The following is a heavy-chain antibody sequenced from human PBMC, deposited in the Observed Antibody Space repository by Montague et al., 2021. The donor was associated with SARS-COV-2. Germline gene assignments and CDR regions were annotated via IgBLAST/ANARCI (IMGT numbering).Heavy chain of an antibody. CDR3: TRGAPGY. J-gene: IGHJ4*02. CDR1: GVSIMNYY. Sequence: SETLSLTCTVSGVSIMNYYWSWIRQSPGKGLEWIGYIYFSGNTNYNPSLKSRVSISVDPSSNQVSLRLTSVNVADTAVYYCTRGAPGYWGQGTLVTVSS. V-gene: IGHV4-59*12. CDR2: IYFSGNT.